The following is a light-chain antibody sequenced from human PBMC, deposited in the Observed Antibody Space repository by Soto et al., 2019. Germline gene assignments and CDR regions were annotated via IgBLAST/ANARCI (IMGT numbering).Light chain of an antibody. CDR3: QQYNYWPLT. Sequence: EIVMTQSPATLSVSPGERATLSCRASQRVSSNLAWYQQNPGQAPRLLMYGASIRATGILARFSGSGSGTEFILTISRLQSEVFSFYYCQQYNYWPLTFRRGNKVDIK. CDR2: GAS. V-gene: IGKV3-15*01. CDR1: QRVSSN. J-gene: IGKJ4*01.